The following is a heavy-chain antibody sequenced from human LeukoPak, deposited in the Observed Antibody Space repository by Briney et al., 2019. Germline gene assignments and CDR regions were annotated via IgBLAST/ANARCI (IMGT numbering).Heavy chain of an antibody. D-gene: IGHD3-22*01. Sequence: GGSLRLSCAASGFTFSSYAMSWVRQAPGKGLEWVSGISGGGGSTYYADSVKGRFTISRDNSKNTLYLQMNSLRAEDTAVYYCAKDDDSTGYPSYYFDYWGQGTLVTVSS. CDR3: AKDDDSTGYPSYYFDY. J-gene: IGHJ4*02. V-gene: IGHV3-23*01. CDR2: ISGGGGST. CDR1: GFTFSSYA.